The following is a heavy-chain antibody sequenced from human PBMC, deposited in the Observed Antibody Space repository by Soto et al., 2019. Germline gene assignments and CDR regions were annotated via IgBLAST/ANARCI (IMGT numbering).Heavy chain of an antibody. CDR2: ITSSGSYV. Sequence: GGSLRLSCVTSGFTFSRNTMNWVRQAPGKGLEWVASITSSGSYVYYADSVKGRFSASRDNAKNSLSLQMDSLRPDDTAIYFSVKDEGIKAMDVWGQGTTVTVSS. J-gene: IGHJ6*02. CDR1: GFTFSRNT. D-gene: IGHD3-16*02. V-gene: IGHV3-21*01. CDR3: VKDEGIKAMDV.